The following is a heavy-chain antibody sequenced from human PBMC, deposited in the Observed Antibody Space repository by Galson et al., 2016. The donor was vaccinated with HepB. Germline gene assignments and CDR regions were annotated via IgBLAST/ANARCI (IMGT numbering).Heavy chain of an antibody. V-gene: IGHV3-48*03. CDR2: ISSSGSTI. Sequence: SLRLSCAASGFTFSSYEMNWVRQAPGKGLEWVSYISSSGSTIYYADSVKGRFTISRDNAKNSRYLQLNSLRAEDTAVYYCAREYSYGYYYFYGVDVWGQGTTVTVSS. CDR3: AREYSYGYYYFYGVDV. CDR1: GFTFSSYE. D-gene: IGHD5-18*01. J-gene: IGHJ6*02.